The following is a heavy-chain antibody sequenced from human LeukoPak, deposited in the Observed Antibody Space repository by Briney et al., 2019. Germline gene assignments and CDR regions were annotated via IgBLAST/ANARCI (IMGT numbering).Heavy chain of an antibody. CDR2: IYYSGST. D-gene: IGHD2-2*01. J-gene: IGHJ6*03. CDR1: GGSISSYY. V-gene: IGHV4-59*01. Sequence: SETLSLTCTVSGGSISSYYWSWIRQPPGKGLEWIGYIYYSGSTNYNPSLKSRVTISVDTSKNQFSLKLSSVTAADTAVYYCARGWGGCSSTSCFYYYYYYMDVWGKGTTVTVSS. CDR3: ARGWGGCSSTSCFYYYYYYMDV.